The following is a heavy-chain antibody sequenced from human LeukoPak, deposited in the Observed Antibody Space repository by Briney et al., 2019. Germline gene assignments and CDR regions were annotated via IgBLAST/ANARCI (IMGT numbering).Heavy chain of an antibody. CDR2: INHSGST. CDR3: SRRRPRSSSRNYYYYGMDV. D-gene: IGHD2-2*01. V-gene: IGHV4-34*01. CDR1: GGSFSGYY. J-gene: IGHJ6*02. Sequence: SETLSLTCAVYGGSFSGYYWSWIRQPPGKGLEWIGEINHSGSTNYNPSLKSRVTISVDTSKNQFSLKLSSVTAADTAVYYCSRRRPRSSSRNYYYYGMDVWGQGTTVTVSS.